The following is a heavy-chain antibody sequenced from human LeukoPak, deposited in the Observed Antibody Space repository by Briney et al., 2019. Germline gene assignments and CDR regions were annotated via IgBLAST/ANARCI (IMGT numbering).Heavy chain of an antibody. CDR3: ARTFDSSWFDY. CDR1: GGSISSYY. Sequence: SETLSLTCTVSGGSISSYYWSWIRQPPGKGLEWIGYIYYSGSTNYNPSLKSRVTISVDTSKNQFSLKLSSVTTADTAAYYCARTFDSSWFDYWGQGTLVTVSS. D-gene: IGHD6-13*01. V-gene: IGHV4-59*01. CDR2: IYYSGST. J-gene: IGHJ4*02.